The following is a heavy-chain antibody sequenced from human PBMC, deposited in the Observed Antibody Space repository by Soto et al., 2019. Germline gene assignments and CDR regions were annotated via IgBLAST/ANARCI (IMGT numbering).Heavy chain of an antibody. CDR3: AHITGVLRCVAYYHNGMDV. CDR1: GFSLTTRGVG. CDR2: ICWDNDK. D-gene: IGHD2-8*01. V-gene: IGHV2-5*02. J-gene: IGHJ6*02. Sequence: QITLKESGPTLVRPTQTLTLTCSFSGFSLTTRGVGVSWIRQPPVKALEWLALICWDNDKRYSPSLKDRLTITQDTPXXXVXLTMTNVDPVDTAKYSCAHITGVLRCVAYYHNGMDVWGPGTTVTVSS.